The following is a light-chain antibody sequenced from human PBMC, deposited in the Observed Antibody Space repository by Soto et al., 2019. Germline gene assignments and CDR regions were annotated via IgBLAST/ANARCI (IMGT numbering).Light chain of an antibody. CDR1: SSDVGGYNY. V-gene: IGLV2-14*01. J-gene: IGLJ3*02. CDR3: CSYTSSSTWV. CDR2: EVD. Sequence: QSALTQPASVSGSPGQSITISCTGTSSDVGGYNYVSWYQQHPGEAPKLMIYEVDYRPSGISDRFSAFKSGNTASLTISGLQAEDEADYYCCSYTSSSTWVFGGGTKLTV.